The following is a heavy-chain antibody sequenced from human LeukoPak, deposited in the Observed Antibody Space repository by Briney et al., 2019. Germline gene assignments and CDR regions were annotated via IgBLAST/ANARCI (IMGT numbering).Heavy chain of an antibody. D-gene: IGHD3-10*01. Sequence: GGSLRLSCAASGFTFSTYSMNWVRQAPGKGLEWVSSISTGSSYISYADSVKGRFTISRDNAKNSLYLQMNSLRAEDTAVYYCATTELPLWGKGTLVTVSS. V-gene: IGHV3-21*01. CDR2: ISTGSSYI. J-gene: IGHJ4*02. CDR1: GFTFSTYS. CDR3: ATTELPL.